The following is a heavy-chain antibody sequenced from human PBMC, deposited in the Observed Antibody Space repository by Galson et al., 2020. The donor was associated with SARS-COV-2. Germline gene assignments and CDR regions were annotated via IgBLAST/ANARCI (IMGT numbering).Heavy chain of an antibody. CDR1: GFTFSSYS. J-gene: IGHJ6*03. D-gene: IGHD4-17*01. CDR3: ARPPLSTGTDYYYYYMDV. V-gene: IGHV3-48*01. Sequence: GGSLRLSCAASGFTFSSYSMNWVRQAQGKGLERVSYIRSSSSTIYYADSVKGRFNSSRDNAKNSLYLQMNSLRAEDTAVYYCARPPLSTGTDYYYYYMDVWGKGTTVTISS. CDR2: IRSSSSTI.